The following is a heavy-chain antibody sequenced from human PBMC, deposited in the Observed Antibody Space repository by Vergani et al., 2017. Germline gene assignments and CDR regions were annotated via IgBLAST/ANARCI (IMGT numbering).Heavy chain of an antibody. CDR1: GYTFTDYY. Sequence: QVQLVQSGAEVKKPGASVKVSCKASGYTFTDYYMHWVRQAPGQGLEWMGWINPNSGGTNYAQKFQGRVTMTRDTSISTDYMELSRLRSDDTAGYYCARGDIVVVPAAMRGDWGQGSLVTVSS. J-gene: IGHJ4*02. CDR2: INPNSGGT. V-gene: IGHV1-2*02. D-gene: IGHD2-2*01. CDR3: ARGDIVVVPAAMRGD.